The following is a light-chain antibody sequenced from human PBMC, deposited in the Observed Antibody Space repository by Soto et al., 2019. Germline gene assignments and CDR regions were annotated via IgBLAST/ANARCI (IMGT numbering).Light chain of an antibody. CDR3: SSYAGGYTEV. CDR1: SRDVGGYNY. CDR2: EVT. Sequence: QSALTQPHSASGSPGQSVTISCTGTSRDVGGYNYVSWYQQHPGKAPKLMIYEVTKRPSGVPDRFSGSKSGNTASLTVSGVQAEDEADYYCSSYAGGYTEVFVTGTKLTVL. V-gene: IGLV2-8*01. J-gene: IGLJ1*01.